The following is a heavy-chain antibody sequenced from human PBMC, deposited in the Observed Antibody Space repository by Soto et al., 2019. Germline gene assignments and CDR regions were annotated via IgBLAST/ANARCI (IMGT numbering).Heavy chain of an antibody. J-gene: IGHJ3*02. CDR2: IYYSGST. Sequence: PSETLSLTCFVSGGSISSYYWSWIRQPPGKGLEWIGYIYYSGSTNYNPSLKSRVTISVDTSKDQFSLKLSSVTAADTAVYYCARAMGEYYYDSSGYYYRLEDAFDIWGQGTMVTVSS. CDR1: GGSISSYY. D-gene: IGHD3-22*01. V-gene: IGHV4-59*01. CDR3: ARAMGEYYYDSSGYYYRLEDAFDI.